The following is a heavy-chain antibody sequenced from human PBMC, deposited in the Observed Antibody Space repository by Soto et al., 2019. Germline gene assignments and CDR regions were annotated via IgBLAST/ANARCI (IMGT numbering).Heavy chain of an antibody. J-gene: IGHJ5*01. D-gene: IGHD2-15*01. CDR3: ARGRYCLTGRCFPNWFDS. CDR2: IYKSTTT. V-gene: IGHV4-30-4*01. Sequence: SETLSLTCSVSGDSISTVDYFWAWIRQPPGQALEYIGYIYKSTTTYYNPSFESRVAISLDTSKSRFSLNVTSVTAADTAVYFCARGRYCLTGRCFPNWFDSWGQGTLVTVSS. CDR1: GDSISTVDYF.